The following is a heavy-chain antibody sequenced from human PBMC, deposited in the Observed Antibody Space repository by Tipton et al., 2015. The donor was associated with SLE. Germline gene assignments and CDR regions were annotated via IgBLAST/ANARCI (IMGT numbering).Heavy chain of an antibody. CDR1: GYTFTGYY. J-gene: IGHJ3*01. V-gene: IGHV1-2*02. Sequence: QVQLVQSGAEVKKPGASVKVSCKTSGYTFTGYYIHWVRQAPGQGLEWMGWFNTNSGATKYTQRFQGRVTMTRDTSINTAYMELSRLRSDDTAVYYCARGRSIVATIGGAFDVWGQGTSVNVYS. D-gene: IGHD5-12*01. CDR3: ARGRSIVATIGGAFDV. CDR2: FNTNSGAT.